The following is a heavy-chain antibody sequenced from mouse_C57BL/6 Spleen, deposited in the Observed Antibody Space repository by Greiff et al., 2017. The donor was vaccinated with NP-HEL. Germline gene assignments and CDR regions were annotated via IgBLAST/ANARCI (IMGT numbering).Heavy chain of an antibody. Sequence: EVKLVESGGGLVKPGGSLKLSCAASGFTFSSYAMSWVRQTPEKRLEWVATISDGGSYTYYPDNVKGRFTISRDNAKNNLYLQMSHLKSEDTAMYYCARDQYYFDYWGQGTTLTVSS. J-gene: IGHJ2*01. CDR2: ISDGGSYT. V-gene: IGHV5-4*01. CDR3: ARDQYYFDY. CDR1: GFTFSSYA.